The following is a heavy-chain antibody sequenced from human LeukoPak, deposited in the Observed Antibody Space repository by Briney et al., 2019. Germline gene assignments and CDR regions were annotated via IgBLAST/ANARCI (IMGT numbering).Heavy chain of an antibody. CDR3: ARSFGGNSGGFDY. CDR2: INPNSGDI. CDR1: GYIFTGYY. D-gene: IGHD4-23*01. Sequence: GASVKVSCKASGYIFTGYYIHWVRQAPGQGLEWMGWINPNSGDINSAQKFQGRVTMTTDTSISTAYMELSRLRSDDTAVYYCARSFGGNSGGFDYWGQGTLVTVSS. V-gene: IGHV1-2*02. J-gene: IGHJ4*02.